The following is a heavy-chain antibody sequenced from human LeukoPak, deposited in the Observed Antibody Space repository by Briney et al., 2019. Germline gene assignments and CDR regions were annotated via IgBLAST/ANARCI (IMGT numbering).Heavy chain of an antibody. J-gene: IGHJ6*03. Sequence: GGSLRLSCAASGFTFSSYAMHWVRQAPGKGLEWVAVISYDGSNQHYADSVKGRLTISRDNSKNTLYLQMDSLQPDDTAMYFCAKGAGYNFYYMDVWGKGTMVSVSS. V-gene: IGHV3-30*04. CDR2: ISYDGSNQ. CDR1: GFTFSSYA. D-gene: IGHD5-24*01. CDR3: AKGAGYNFYYMDV.